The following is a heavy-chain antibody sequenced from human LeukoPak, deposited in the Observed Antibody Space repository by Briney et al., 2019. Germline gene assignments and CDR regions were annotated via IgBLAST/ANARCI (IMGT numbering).Heavy chain of an antibody. D-gene: IGHD5-24*01. V-gene: IGHV3-21*01. Sequence: GGSLRLSCAASGFTFSSYSMNWVRQAPGKGLDWVSSISSSSSYIYYADSVKGRFTISRDNGKNSLYLQMNSLRAEDTAVYYCARDMDKVEMATISGIDYWGQGTLVTVSS. J-gene: IGHJ4*02. CDR2: ISSSSSYI. CDR3: ARDMDKVEMATISGIDY. CDR1: GFTFSSYS.